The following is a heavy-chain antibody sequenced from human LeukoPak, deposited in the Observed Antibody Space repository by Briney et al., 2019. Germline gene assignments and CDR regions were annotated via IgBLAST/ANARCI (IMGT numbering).Heavy chain of an antibody. D-gene: IGHD5-18*01. V-gene: IGHV3-21*01. CDR3: ARRDTGNWFDP. J-gene: IGHJ5*02. CDR2: ISSSSSYI. Sequence: GGSLRLSCAASGFTFSSYSMNWVRQAPGKGLEWVSSISSSSSYIYYADSVKGRFTISRDNAKNSLYLQMNSLRAEDTAVYYCARRDTGNWFDPWGQGTLVTVSS. CDR1: GFTFSSYS.